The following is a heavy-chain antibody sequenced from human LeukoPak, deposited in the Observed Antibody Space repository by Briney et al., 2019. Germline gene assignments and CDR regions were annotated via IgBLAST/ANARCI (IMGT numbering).Heavy chain of an antibody. CDR3: ARSLLHCGGDCYSFDY. CDR2: ISPSGGST. V-gene: IGHV1-46*01. Sequence: ASVKVSCEASGYTFTSYYMHWVRQAPGQGLEWMGIISPSGGSTSYAQKFQDRVTMTRDTSTSTVYMELSSLRSEDTAVYYCARSLLHCGGDCYSFDYWGQGTLVTVSS. J-gene: IGHJ4*02. CDR1: GYTFTSYY. D-gene: IGHD2-21*02.